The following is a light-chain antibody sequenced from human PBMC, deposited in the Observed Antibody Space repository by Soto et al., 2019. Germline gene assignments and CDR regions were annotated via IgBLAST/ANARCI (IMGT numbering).Light chain of an antibody. CDR2: DAS. J-gene: IGKJ4*01. CDR1: QSIGST. CDR3: QHRGNWPA. Sequence: EVVLTQSPAILSLSPGERATLSCRASQSIGSTLAWYQQRSGQAPRLLIYDASSRATGIPGRISGSGSGTDFTLTISSLEVEDFAVYYCQHRGNWPAFGGGTKVEI. V-gene: IGKV3-11*01.